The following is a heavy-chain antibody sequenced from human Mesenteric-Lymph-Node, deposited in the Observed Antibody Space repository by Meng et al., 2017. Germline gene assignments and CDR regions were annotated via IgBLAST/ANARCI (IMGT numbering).Heavy chain of an antibody. Sequence: LRLSCTVSGGSISSGGYYWSWIRQHPGKGLEWIGYIYYSGSTYYNPSLKSRVTISVDTSKNQFSLKLSSVTAADTAVYYCARVARYCSGGSCYSNRRSYFDYWGQGTLVTVSS. CDR1: GGSISSGGYY. V-gene: IGHV4-31*03. CDR3: ARVARYCSGGSCYSNRRSYFDY. CDR2: IYYSGST. J-gene: IGHJ4*02. D-gene: IGHD2-15*01.